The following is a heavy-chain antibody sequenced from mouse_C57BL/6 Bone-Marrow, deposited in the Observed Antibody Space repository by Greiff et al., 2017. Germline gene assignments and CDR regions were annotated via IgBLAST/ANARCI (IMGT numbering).Heavy chain of an antibody. CDR2: IYPGNSDT. CDR3: TRARGATVVARAMDD. Sequence: EVQLQQSGTVLARPGASVKMSCKTSGYTFTSYWMHWVKQRHGKGLEWIGAIYPGNSDTSYNQKFKGKAKLTAVTSASTAYMELSSLTNEDSAVYYCTRARGATVVARAMDDWGQGPSVTVSS. J-gene: IGHJ4*01. D-gene: IGHD1-1*01. CDR1: GYTFTSYW. V-gene: IGHV1-5*01.